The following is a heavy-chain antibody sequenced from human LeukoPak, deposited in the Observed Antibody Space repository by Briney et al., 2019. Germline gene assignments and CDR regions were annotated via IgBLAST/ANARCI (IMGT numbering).Heavy chain of an antibody. CDR3: ARGRSTTTIFDY. CDR2: INSGGVT. Sequence: GGSLRLSCAASGLTVSGYFMAWVRQAPGKGLQWVSHINSGGVTEDADSVKGRFTVSRDTSRNTLYLQMSSLRAEDTAIYYCARGRSTTTIFDYWGQGTLVTVSS. D-gene: IGHD5-12*01. V-gene: IGHV3-53*01. J-gene: IGHJ4*02. CDR1: GLTVSGYF.